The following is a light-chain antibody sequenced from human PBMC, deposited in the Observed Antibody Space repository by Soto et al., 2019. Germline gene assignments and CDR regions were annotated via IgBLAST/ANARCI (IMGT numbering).Light chain of an antibody. CDR3: FSYTSSGTYV. Sequence: QSVLTQPASVSGSPGQSFTISCTGTSSDVGNYTYVSWYQQHPGKAPKLMIYEVSNRPSGVSNRVSGSKTGNTASLTISGLQAEDEADYYCFSYTSSGTYVCGTGTKVTV. CDR1: SSDVGNYTY. V-gene: IGLV2-14*01. CDR2: EVS. J-gene: IGLJ1*01.